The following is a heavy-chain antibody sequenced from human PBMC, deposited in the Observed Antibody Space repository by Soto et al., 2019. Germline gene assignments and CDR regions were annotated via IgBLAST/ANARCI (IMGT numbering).Heavy chain of an antibody. V-gene: IGHV4-39*01. J-gene: IGHJ4*02. CDR3: TRHHPHHYDSSGYFDY. D-gene: IGHD3-22*01. CDR1: DGSISTSSYY. CDR2: IFYTGRT. Sequence: SETLSLTCTVSDGSISTSSYYWGWIRQSPGKGLEWIGTIFYTGRTYYNPSLESRVTLSVDTSKDQFSLHLTSVTAADTAMYYCTRHHPHHYDSSGYFDYWGQGTLVTVSS.